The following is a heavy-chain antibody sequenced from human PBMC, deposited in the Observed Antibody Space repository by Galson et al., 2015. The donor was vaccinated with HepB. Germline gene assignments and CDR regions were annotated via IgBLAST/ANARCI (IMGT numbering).Heavy chain of an antibody. V-gene: IGHV4-59*01. CDR2: IYFGGNT. Sequence: SETLSLTCAVSGGSISSSYWSWIRQTPERGLEWIGYIYFGGNTRYNPSLRRRVSISADTSRNHLSLTLTSVTTADTAMYYCVRGESTVSYHDWGQGTLVTVSS. J-gene: IGHJ4*02. CDR1: GGSISSSY. CDR3: VRGESTVSYHD. D-gene: IGHD4-17*01.